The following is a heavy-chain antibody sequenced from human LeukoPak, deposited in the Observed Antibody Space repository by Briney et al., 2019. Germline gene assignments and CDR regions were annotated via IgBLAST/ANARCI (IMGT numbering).Heavy chain of an antibody. CDR1: GYTFTSYY. J-gene: IGHJ4*02. D-gene: IGHD3-10*01. CDR3: ARVTMVRGAVDY. CDR2: INPSGGST. Sequence: ASVKVSCKASGYTFTSYYMHWVRQAPGQGLVWMGIINPSGGSTSYAQKFQGRVTMTRDTSTSTVYMELSSLRSEDTVVYYCARVTMVRGAVDYWGQGTLVTVSS. V-gene: IGHV1-46*01.